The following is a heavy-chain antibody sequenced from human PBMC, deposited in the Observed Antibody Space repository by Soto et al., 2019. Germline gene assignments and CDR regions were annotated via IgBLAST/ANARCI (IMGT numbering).Heavy chain of an antibody. CDR3: ARRGYDYGDYDAYGMDV. V-gene: IGHV3-30-3*01. CDR2: ISYDGSNK. D-gene: IGHD4-17*01. Sequence: QVQLVESGGGVVQPGRSLRLSCAASGFTFSSYAMHWVRQAPGKGLEWVAVISYDGSNKYYADYVKGRFTIPRDNSKNKLSLKLNSLRAEDTAGYYCARRGYDYGDYDAYGMDVRGQGTTVTVSS. CDR1: GFTFSSYA. J-gene: IGHJ6*02.